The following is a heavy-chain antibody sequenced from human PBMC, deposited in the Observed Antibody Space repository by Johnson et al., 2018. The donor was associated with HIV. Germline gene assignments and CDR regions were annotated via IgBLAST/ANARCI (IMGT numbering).Heavy chain of an antibody. D-gene: IGHD4-17*01. CDR1: GFTFSSYA. J-gene: IGHJ3*02. CDR3: ARGRFGDSDAFDI. V-gene: IGHV3-23*04. Sequence: VKLVESGGTVVRPGGSLRLSCAASGFTFSSYAMSWVRQAPGEGLEWVSGIIGSGGSTYYAASVKGRFTISRDNSKNTLVLQMNSLRAEGTAVYFCARGRFGDSDAFDIWGQGTMVTVSS. CDR2: IIGSGGST.